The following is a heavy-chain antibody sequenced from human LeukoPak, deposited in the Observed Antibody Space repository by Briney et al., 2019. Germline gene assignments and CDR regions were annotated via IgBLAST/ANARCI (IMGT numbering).Heavy chain of an antibody. J-gene: IGHJ4*02. CDR2: ISYYGSNK. V-gene: IGHV3-30*01. CDR3: ARVVGEQDYGDYIVDY. Sequence: GRSLRLSCAASGFTFSSYAMHWVRQAPGKGLEWVAVISYYGSNKYYADSVKGRFTISRDNSKNTLYLQMNSLGAEDTAVYYCARVVGEQDYGDYIVDYWGQGTLVTVSS. D-gene: IGHD4-17*01. CDR1: GFTFSSYA.